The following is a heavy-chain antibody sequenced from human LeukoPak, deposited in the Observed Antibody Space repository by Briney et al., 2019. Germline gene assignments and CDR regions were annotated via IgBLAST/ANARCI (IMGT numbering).Heavy chain of an antibody. CDR1: GFTFSSYS. D-gene: IGHD5-12*01. Sequence: PGGSLRLSCAASGFTFSSYSMNWVRQAPGKGLEWVSYISSSSSTIYYADSVKGRFTISRDNAKNSLYLQMNSLRAEDTAVYYCAKDGSNTWGIVATIPGQAFDIWGQGTMVTVSS. CDR3: AKDGSNTWGIVATIPGQAFDI. J-gene: IGHJ3*02. CDR2: ISSSSSTI. V-gene: IGHV3-48*04.